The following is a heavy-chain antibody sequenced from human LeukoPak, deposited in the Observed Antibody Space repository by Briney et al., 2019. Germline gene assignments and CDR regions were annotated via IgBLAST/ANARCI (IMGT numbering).Heavy chain of an antibody. J-gene: IGHJ5*02. CDR3: AKAPTGYSGT. CDR1: GFTFSSYA. D-gene: IGHD3-9*01. V-gene: IGHV3-23*01. CDR2: ISGSGGST. Sequence: GGSLRLSCAASGFTFSSYAMSWVRQAPGEGLEWVPAISGSGGSTYYADSVKGRFTISRDNSKNTLYLQMNSLRAEDTAVYYCAKAPTGYSGTWGQGTLVTVSS.